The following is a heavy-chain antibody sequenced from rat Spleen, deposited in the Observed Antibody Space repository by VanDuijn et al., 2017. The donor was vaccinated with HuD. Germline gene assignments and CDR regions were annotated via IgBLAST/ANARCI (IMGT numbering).Heavy chain of an antibody. J-gene: IGHJ2*01. CDR3: ARHPWGD. CDR1: GFTFSDYY. D-gene: IGHD1-7*01. Sequence: EVQLVESDGGLVQPGRSLKLSCAASGFTFSDYYMAWVRQAPTKGLEWVATISYDGSSTYYRDSVKGRFTISRDNAKSTLYLQMDSLRSEDTATYYCARHPWGDWGQGVMVPVSS. V-gene: IGHV5-29*01. CDR2: ISYDGSST.